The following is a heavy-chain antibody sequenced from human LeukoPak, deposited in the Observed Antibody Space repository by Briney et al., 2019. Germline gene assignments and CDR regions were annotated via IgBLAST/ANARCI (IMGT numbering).Heavy chain of an antibody. J-gene: IGHJ3*02. CDR2: IYSGGTT. V-gene: IGHV3-53*01. D-gene: IGHD4-17*01. CDR3: ARGQSGDPAFDI. CDR1: GFSVSNNY. Sequence: GGSLRLSCEASGFSVSNNYMTWVRQAPGKGLEWVSVIYSGGTTYYGDSVEGRFTISRDNSRNTLNLQMNSLRAEDTAVYLCARGQSGDPAFDIWGQGTMVTVSS.